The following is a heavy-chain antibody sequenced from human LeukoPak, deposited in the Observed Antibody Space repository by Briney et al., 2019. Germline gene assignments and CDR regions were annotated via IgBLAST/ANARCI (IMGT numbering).Heavy chain of an antibody. CDR3: ARRGYNYDLDF. CDR1: RYSFTSYW. J-gene: IGHJ4*02. CDR2: IDPSDSYT. Sequence: GESLKISCKASRYSFTSYWISWVRQMPGKGLEWMGRIDPSDSYTNYSPSFQGHVTISADKSIITAYLQWSSLKASDTAMYYCARRGYNYDLDFWGQGTLVTVSS. D-gene: IGHD5-12*01. V-gene: IGHV5-10-1*01.